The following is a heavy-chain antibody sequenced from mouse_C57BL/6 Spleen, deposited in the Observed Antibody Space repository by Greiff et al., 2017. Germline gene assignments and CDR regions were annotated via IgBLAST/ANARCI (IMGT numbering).Heavy chain of an antibody. J-gene: IGHJ4*01. V-gene: IGHV1-55*01. Sequence: VQLQQPGAELVKPGASVKMSCKASGYTFTSYWITWVKQRSGQGLEWIGDIYPGSGSTNYNEKFKSKATLTVDTSSSTAYMQLSSLTSEDSAVYYCAREGITTVVARSAMDYWGQGTSVTVSS. CDR3: AREGITTVVARSAMDY. CDR1: GYTFTSYW. D-gene: IGHD1-1*01. CDR2: IYPGSGST.